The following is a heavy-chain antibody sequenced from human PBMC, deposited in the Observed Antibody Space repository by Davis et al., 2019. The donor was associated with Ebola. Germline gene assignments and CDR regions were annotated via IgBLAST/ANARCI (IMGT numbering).Heavy chain of an antibody. Sequence: PGGSLRLSCAASGFTFSSYAMSWVRQAPGKGLEWVSAISGSGGSTYYADSVKGRFTISRDNSKNTLYLQMNSLRAEDTAVYYCAKGALVVAATDYGMDVWGQGTTVTVSS. V-gene: IGHV3-23*01. J-gene: IGHJ6*02. CDR2: ISGSGGST. CDR1: GFTFSSYA. D-gene: IGHD2-15*01. CDR3: AKGALVVAATDYGMDV.